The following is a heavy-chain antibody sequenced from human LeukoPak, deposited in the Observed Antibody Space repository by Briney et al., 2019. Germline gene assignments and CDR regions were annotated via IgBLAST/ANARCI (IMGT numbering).Heavy chain of an antibody. V-gene: IGHV3-7*01. Sequence: GGSLRLSCAASGFTFSSYWMSWVRQAPGKGLEWVANIKQDGSEKYYVDSVKGRFTISRDNSKNTLYLQMNSLRAEDTAVYYCAKARGGCSGGSCYEPTDYWGQGTLVTVSS. D-gene: IGHD2-15*01. CDR3: AKARGGCSGGSCYEPTDY. J-gene: IGHJ4*02. CDR2: IKQDGSEK. CDR1: GFTFSSYW.